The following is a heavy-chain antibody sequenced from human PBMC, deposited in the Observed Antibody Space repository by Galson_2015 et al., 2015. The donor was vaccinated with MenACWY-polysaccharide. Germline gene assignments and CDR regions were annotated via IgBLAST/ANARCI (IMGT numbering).Heavy chain of an antibody. CDR2: LSPTTGNT. V-gene: IGHV3-23*01. Sequence: SLRLSCAGSGLTFSSYGMGWVRQAPGKGLEWVLGLSPTTGNTYYADSVRGRFTISRDNSKNTLYLQMDSLRAEDTALYYCATEEIRGRSFGWFDHWGQGPRSPSPQ. J-gene: IGHJ5*02. CDR1: GLTFSSYG. CDR3: ATEEIRGRSFGWFDH. D-gene: IGHD3-10*01.